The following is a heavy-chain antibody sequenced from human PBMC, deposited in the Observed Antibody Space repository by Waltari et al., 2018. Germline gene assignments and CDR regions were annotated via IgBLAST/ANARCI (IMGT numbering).Heavy chain of an antibody. V-gene: IGHV1-3*01. CDR1: GYTFTSYA. J-gene: IGHJ6*02. Sequence: QVQLVQSGAEVKKPGASVKVSCKASGYTFTSYAMHWVRQAPGQRLEWMGWINAGNGNTKYSQKFQGRVTITRDTSASTAYMELSSLRSEDTAVYYCARNYDFWSGYSHYYYYGMDVWGQGTTVTVS. CDR2: INAGNGNT. CDR3: ARNYDFWSGYSHYYYYGMDV. D-gene: IGHD3-3*01.